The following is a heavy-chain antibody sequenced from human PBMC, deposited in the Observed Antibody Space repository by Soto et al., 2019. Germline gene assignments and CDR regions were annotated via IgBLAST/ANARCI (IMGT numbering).Heavy chain of an antibody. V-gene: IGHV6-1*01. D-gene: IGHD3-3*01. J-gene: IGHJ6*02. Sequence: SQTLSLTCAISGDSVSSNSAAWNWIRQSPSRGLEWLGRTYYRSKWYNDYAVSVKSRITINPDTSKNQFSLQLNSVTPEDMAVYYCARDRGTIFGVVIYYYYYGMDVWGQGTTVTVSS. CDR1: GDSVSSNSAA. CDR2: TYYRSKWYN. CDR3: ARDRGTIFGVVIYYYYYGMDV.